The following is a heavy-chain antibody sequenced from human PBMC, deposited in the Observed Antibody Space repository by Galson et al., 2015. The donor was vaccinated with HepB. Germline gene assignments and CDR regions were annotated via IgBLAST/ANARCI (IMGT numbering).Heavy chain of an antibody. J-gene: IGHJ4*02. D-gene: IGHD3-22*01. V-gene: IGHV7-4-1*02. CDR2: INTNTGNP. CDR1: GYTFTSYA. Sequence: SVKVSCKASGYTFTSYAMNWVRQAPGQGLEWMGWINTNTGNPTYAQGFTGRFVFSLDTSVSTAYLQISSLKAEDTAVYYCARSRVMYYYDSSGYTYFDYWGQGTLVT. CDR3: ARSRVMYYYDSSGYTYFDY.